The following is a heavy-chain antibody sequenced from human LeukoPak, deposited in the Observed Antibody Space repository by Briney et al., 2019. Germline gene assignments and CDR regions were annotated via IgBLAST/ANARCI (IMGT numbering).Heavy chain of an antibody. CDR1: GFTFSSYA. V-gene: IGHV3-23*01. D-gene: IGHD3-22*01. CDR3: PKSAYYYDSSGYYSGAFDM. CDR2: SSANGSST. Sequence: GGSLRLSCAASGFTFSSYAMSWVRQAPGNGLELVSASSANGSSTYYADSVKCRFTISRDNSKNSLYLQLNSLRAEDTAVYYCPKSAYYYDSSGYYSGAFDMWGQGTMVTVPS. J-gene: IGHJ3*02.